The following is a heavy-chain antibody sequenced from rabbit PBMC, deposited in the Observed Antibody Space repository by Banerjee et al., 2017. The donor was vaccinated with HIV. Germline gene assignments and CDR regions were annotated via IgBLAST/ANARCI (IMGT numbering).Heavy chain of an antibody. CDR3: ARITTRGYNL. CDR1: GIDFSSYYY. Sequence: QEQLEESGGGLVKPGGTLTLTCKASGIDFSSYYYMCWVRQAPGKGLELIACIYTSSGITYYASWARGRFTISKTLSTTVTLQMTSLTAADTATYFCARITTRGYNLWGQGTLVTVS. CDR2: IYTSSGIT. D-gene: IGHD1-1*01. J-gene: IGHJ4*01. V-gene: IGHV1S45*01.